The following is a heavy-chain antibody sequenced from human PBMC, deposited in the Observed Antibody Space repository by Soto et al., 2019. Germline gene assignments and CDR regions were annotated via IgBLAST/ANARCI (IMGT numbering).Heavy chain of an antibody. Sequence: QVQLQQWGAGLLKPSETLSLTCAVYGGSFSGYYWSWIRQPPGKGLEWIGEINHSGSTNYNPSLKSRVTISVDTSKNQFSLKLSSVTAADTAVYYCASYDFWSGSVVYWGQGTLVTVSS. D-gene: IGHD3-3*01. CDR3: ASYDFWSGSVVY. J-gene: IGHJ4*02. CDR1: GGSFSGYY. V-gene: IGHV4-34*01. CDR2: INHSGST.